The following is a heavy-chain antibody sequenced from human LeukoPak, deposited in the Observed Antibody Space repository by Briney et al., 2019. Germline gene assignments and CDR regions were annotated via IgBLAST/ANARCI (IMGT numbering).Heavy chain of an antibody. Sequence: GASVTVSFTVSGYTLTELSMHWVRQAPGKGLEWMGGFDPEDGETIYAQKFQGRVTMTEDTSTDTAYMELSSLRSEDTAVYYCATDPSNYYDSSGYPHWGQGTLVTVSS. CDR2: FDPEDGET. D-gene: IGHD3-22*01. V-gene: IGHV1-24*01. J-gene: IGHJ4*02. CDR1: GYTLTELS. CDR3: ATDPSNYYDSSGYPH.